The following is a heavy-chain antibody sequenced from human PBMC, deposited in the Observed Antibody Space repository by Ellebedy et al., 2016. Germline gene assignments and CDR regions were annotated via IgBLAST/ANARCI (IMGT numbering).Heavy chain of an antibody. V-gene: IGHV4-61*02. Sequence: SETLSLTXTVSGDSIISGRYYWSWIRQPAGKGLEWIGRIYTSGSTDYNPSLKSRVTMSVDTSKNQFSLKLSSVTAADTAVYYCARGRAYCGGDCYSKGWFDPWGQGTLVTVS. CDR3: ARGRAYCGGDCYSKGWFDP. CDR2: IYTSGST. J-gene: IGHJ5*02. CDR1: GDSIISGRYY. D-gene: IGHD2-21*01.